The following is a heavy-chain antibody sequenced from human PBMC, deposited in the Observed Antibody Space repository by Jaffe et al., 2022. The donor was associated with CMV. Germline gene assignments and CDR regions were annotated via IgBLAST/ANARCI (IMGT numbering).Heavy chain of an antibody. J-gene: IGHJ4*02. CDR2: ISGNSAST. V-gene: IGHV3-23*01. Sequence: EVQLLESGGGLVQPGGSLRLSCAASGFTFSNYVMSWVRQAPGKGLEWVSAISGNSASTYYAESVKGRFTVSRDNSKNTLYLQINSLRAEDTALYYCAKNSIDYWGQGTLVTVSS. CDR3: AKNSIDY. CDR1: GFTFSNYV.